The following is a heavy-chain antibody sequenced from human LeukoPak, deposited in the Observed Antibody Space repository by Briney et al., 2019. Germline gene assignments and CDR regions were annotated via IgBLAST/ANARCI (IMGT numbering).Heavy chain of an antibody. Sequence: GRSLRLSCAASGFTFSSYGMHWVRQAPGKGLEWVAVISYDGSNKYYADSVKGRFTISRDNSKNTLYLQMNSLRAEDTAVYYCAKVWQWLVPLYYYGMDVWGQGTTVTVSS. CDR3: AKVWQWLVPLYYYGMDV. D-gene: IGHD6-19*01. V-gene: IGHV3-30*18. CDR2: ISYDGSNK. CDR1: GFTFSSYG. J-gene: IGHJ6*02.